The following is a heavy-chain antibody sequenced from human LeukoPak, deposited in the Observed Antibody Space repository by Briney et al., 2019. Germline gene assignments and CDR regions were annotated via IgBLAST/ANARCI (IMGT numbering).Heavy chain of an antibody. CDR1: GGSISSGDYY. Sequence: SQTLSLTCTVSGGSISSGDYYWSWIRQPPGKGLEWIGYIYYSGSTNYNPSLKSRVTISVDTSKNQFSLRLSSVTAADTAVYYCARMYYYGSGSTPDFDYSGQGTLVTVSS. CDR2: IYYSGST. V-gene: IGHV4-30-4*08. CDR3: ARMYYYGSGSTPDFDY. J-gene: IGHJ4*02. D-gene: IGHD3-10*01.